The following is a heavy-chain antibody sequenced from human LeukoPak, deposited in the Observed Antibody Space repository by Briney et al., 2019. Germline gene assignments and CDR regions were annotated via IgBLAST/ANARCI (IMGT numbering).Heavy chain of an antibody. CDR3: AKFIAAGYYYMDV. CDR1: GFTFSSYA. D-gene: IGHD6-13*01. CDR2: ISGSGGSS. Sequence: GGPLRLSCAASGFTFSSYAMSWVRQAPGKGLEWISAISGSGGSSYYADSMKGRFTISRDNSKNTLYLQMNSLRTEDTAVYYCAKFIAAGYYYMDVWGKGTTVTVSS. J-gene: IGHJ6*03. V-gene: IGHV3-23*01.